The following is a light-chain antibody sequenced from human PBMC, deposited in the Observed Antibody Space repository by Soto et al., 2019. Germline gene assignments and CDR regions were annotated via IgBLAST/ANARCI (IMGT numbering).Light chain of an antibody. J-gene: IGKJ1*01. CDR1: QSVSSSY. CDR2: GAS. V-gene: IGKV3-20*01. Sequence: EIVLTQSPGTLSLSPGERATLSCRASQSVSSSYLAWYQQKPGQAPRLLIYGASSRATGIPDRFSGSGSATDLTLTISRLEPEDCAVYYCQQYGRTFGQGTKVEIK. CDR3: QQYGRT.